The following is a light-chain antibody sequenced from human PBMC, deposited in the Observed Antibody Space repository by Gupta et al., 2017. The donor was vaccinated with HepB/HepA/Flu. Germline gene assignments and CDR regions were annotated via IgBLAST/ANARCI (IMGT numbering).Light chain of an antibody. Sequence: QLVLTQSPSASASLGPSVKLTCTLSSGHSSYAIAWHQQQPEKGPRYLMKLNSDGSHSKGDGIPARFSGSSSGAERYLTVARLQSEDEDDYYWQTWGTGGVFGGGTKLTVL. J-gene: IGLJ2*01. CDR3: QTWGTGGV. V-gene: IGLV4-69*01. CDR2: LNSDGSH. CDR1: SGHSSYA.